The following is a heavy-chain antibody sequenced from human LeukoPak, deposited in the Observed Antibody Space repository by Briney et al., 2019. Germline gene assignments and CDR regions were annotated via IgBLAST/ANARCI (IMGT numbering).Heavy chain of an antibody. CDR1: GYSISSGYY. Sequence: SETLSLTCTVSGYSISSGYYWGWIRQPPGKGLEWIGSIYHSGSTYYNPSLKSRVTISVDTSKNQFSLKLSSVTAADTAVYYCARLSQFGVLRFSYYMDVWGKGTTVTVSS. CDR2: IYHSGST. D-gene: IGHD3-3*01. V-gene: IGHV4-38-2*02. CDR3: ARLSQFGVLRFSYYMDV. J-gene: IGHJ6*03.